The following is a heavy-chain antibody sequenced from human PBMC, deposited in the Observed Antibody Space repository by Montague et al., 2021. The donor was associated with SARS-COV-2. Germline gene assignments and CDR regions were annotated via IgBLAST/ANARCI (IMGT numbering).Heavy chain of an antibody. CDR2: IWYDGSNK. J-gene: IGHJ4*02. Sequence: RLSCAASGFTFSSYGMHWVRQAPGKGLEWVAVIWYDGSNKYYADSVEGRFTISRDNSKNTLYLQMNSLRAEDTAVYYCARDFGILTGTAPEDYWGQGTLVTVSS. CDR3: ARDFGILTGTAPEDY. V-gene: IGHV3-33*01. D-gene: IGHD3-9*01. CDR1: GFTFSSYG.